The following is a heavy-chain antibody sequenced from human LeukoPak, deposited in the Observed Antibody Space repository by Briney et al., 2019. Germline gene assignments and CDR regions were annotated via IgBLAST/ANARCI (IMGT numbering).Heavy chain of an antibody. Sequence: GRSLRLSCAASGFTFSSYGMHWVRQAPGKGLEWVAVIWYDGSNKYYADSVKGRFTISRDNSKNTLYLQMNSLRAEDTAVYYCAKGRYGSGSLSDYWGQGTLVTVSS. CDR3: AKGRYGSGSLSDY. CDR2: IWYDGSNK. V-gene: IGHV3-33*06. CDR1: GFTFSSYG. J-gene: IGHJ4*02. D-gene: IGHD3-10*01.